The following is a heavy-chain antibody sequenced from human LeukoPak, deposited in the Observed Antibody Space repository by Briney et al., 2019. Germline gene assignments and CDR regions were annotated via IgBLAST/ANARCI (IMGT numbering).Heavy chain of an antibody. CDR2: IYYSGST. J-gene: IGHJ5*02. Sequence: ASETLSLTCTVSGYSISSGYYWGWIRQPPGKGLEWIGSIYYSGSTYYNPSLKSRVTISVDTSKNQFSLKLSSVTAADTAVYYCAREMNGIQLWLRWFDPWGQGTLVTVSS. CDR3: AREMNGIQLWLRWFDP. D-gene: IGHD5-18*01. CDR1: GYSISSGYY. V-gene: IGHV4-38-2*02.